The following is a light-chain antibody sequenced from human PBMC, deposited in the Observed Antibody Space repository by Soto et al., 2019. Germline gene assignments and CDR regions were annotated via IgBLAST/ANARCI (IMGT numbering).Light chain of an antibody. CDR2: AAS. V-gene: IGKV1-8*01. CDR1: QGISSY. CDR3: QQYYSYLFP. Sequence: AIRMTQSPSSLSASTGDRVTITCRASQGISSYLAWYHQKPGKAPKLLIYAASPLQSVVPSRFSRSGSGTDFTLTISCLQSEDFASYCCQQYYSYLFPFGPGTKVDIK. J-gene: IGKJ3*01.